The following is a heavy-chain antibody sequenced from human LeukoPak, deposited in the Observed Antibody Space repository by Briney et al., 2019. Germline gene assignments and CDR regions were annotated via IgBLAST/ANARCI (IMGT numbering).Heavy chain of an antibody. CDR1: GFTFSSYD. CDR3: AKAILGLTMVRGVMTSY. Sequence: GGSLRLSCAASGFTFSSYDMHWVRQAPGKGLEWVAVISYDGSNKYYADSVKGRFTISRDNSKNTLYLQMNSLRAEDTAVYYCAKAILGLTMVRGVMTSYWGQGTLVTVSS. D-gene: IGHD3-10*01. CDR2: ISYDGSNK. V-gene: IGHV3-30*18. J-gene: IGHJ4*02.